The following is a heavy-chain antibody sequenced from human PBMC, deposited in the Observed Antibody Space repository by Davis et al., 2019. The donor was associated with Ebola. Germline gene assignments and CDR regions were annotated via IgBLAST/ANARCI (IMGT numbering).Heavy chain of an antibody. J-gene: IGHJ4*02. CDR2: IYSGGST. D-gene: IGHD4-17*01. CDR3: TSSASTEDFDY. V-gene: IGHV3-66*01. Sequence: GESLKISCAASGFTVSSNYMSWVRQAPGKGLEWVSVIYSGGSTYYADSVKGRFTISRDDSKNTAYLQMNSLKTEDTAVYYCTSSASTEDFDYWGQGTLVTVSS. CDR1: GFTVSSNY.